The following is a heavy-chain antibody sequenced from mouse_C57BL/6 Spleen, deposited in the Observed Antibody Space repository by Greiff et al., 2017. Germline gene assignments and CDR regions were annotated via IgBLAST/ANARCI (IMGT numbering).Heavy chain of an antibody. Sequence: EVQLQQSGPELVKPGASVKISCKASGYTFTDYYMNWVKQSHGKSLEWIGDINPNNGGTSYNQKFKGKATLTVDKSSSTAYMELRSLTSEDSAVYYCARVRGGPDYWGQGTTLTVSS. J-gene: IGHJ2*01. CDR2: INPNNGGT. CDR3: ARVRGGPDY. CDR1: GYTFTDYY. V-gene: IGHV1-26*01.